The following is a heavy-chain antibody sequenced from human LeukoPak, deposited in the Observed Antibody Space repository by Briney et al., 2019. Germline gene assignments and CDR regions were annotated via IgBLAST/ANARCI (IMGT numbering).Heavy chain of an antibody. D-gene: IGHD3-3*02. CDR2: IYYSGST. CDR3: AKDTRTPRIFGVVIDAFDI. J-gene: IGHJ3*02. CDR1: GGSISSYY. Sequence: ASETLSLTCTVSGGSISSYYWSWIRQPPGKGLEWIGYIYYSGSTNYNPSLKSRVTISVDTSKNQFSLKLSSVTAADTAVYYCAKDTRTPRIFGVVIDAFDIWGQGTMVTVSS. V-gene: IGHV4-59*01.